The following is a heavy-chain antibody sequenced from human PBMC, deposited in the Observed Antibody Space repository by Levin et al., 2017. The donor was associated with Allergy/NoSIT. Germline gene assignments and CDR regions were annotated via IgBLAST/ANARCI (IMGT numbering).Heavy chain of an antibody. CDR1: GFTFSSYT. V-gene: IGHV3-48*01. CDR3: ARGVWPAAGTTPFDY. D-gene: IGHD6-13*01. CDR2: ISSSSSTK. Sequence: GGSLRLSCAASGFTFSSYTMNWVRQAPGKGLEWVSYISSSSSTKYYADSVKGRFTISRDNAKNSLYLQVNSLRADDTAVYYGARGVWPAAGTTPFDYWGQGTLVTVSS. J-gene: IGHJ4*02.